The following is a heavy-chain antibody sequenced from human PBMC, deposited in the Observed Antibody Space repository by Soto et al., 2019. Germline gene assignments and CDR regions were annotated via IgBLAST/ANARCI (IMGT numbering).Heavy chain of an antibody. Sequence: GGSLRLSCAASGFTFSSYGMHWVRQAPGKGLEWLAVISYDGSNKYYADSVKGRFTISRDNSKNTLYLQMNSLRAEDTAVYYCAKDSGTVTYYYYYGMDVWGQGTTVTVSS. CDR1: GFTFSSYG. CDR2: ISYDGSNK. CDR3: AKDSGTVTYYYYYGMDV. V-gene: IGHV3-30*18. D-gene: IGHD4-4*01. J-gene: IGHJ6*02.